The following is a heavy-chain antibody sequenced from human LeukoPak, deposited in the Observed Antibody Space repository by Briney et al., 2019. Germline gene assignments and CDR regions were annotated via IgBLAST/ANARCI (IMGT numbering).Heavy chain of an antibody. CDR1: GFTVSSNY. CDR2: IYSGGIT. V-gene: IGHV3-66*01. J-gene: IGHJ4*02. D-gene: IGHD3-10*01. Sequence: PGGSLRLSCAASGFTVSSNYMSWVRQAPGKGLEWVSVIYSGGITYYADSVKGRFTLSRDNSKNTLYLQMNSLRAEDTAVYYCARVTMVRGVITKPYWGQGTLVTVSS. CDR3: ARVTMVRGVITKPY.